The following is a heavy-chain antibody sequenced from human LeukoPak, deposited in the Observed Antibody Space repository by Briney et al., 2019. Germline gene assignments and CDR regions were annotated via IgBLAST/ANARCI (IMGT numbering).Heavy chain of an antibody. J-gene: IGHJ4*02. V-gene: IGHV3-7*01. Sequence: GGSLRLSCAASGFTFSSYWMSWVRQAPGKGLEWVANIKQDGSEKYYADSVKGRFTISRDNSKNTLYLQMNSLRTEDTAVYYCARDLDYYDRSGPGDYWGQGTLVTVSS. D-gene: IGHD3-22*01. CDR3: ARDLDYYDRSGPGDY. CDR1: GFTFSSYW. CDR2: IKQDGSEK.